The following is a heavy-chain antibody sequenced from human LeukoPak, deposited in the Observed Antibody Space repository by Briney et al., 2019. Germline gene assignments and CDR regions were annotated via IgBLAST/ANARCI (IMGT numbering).Heavy chain of an antibody. J-gene: IGHJ6*03. CDR2: IIHILGIA. Sequence: SSVKVSCKASGGTFSSYTISWVRQAPAQGLDGMGRIIHILGIANYAQKFQGRVTITADKSTSTAYMELSSLRAEDTAVYYCARDAVVVPAAMLYYYYMDVWGKGTTVTVSS. V-gene: IGHV1-69*04. CDR1: GGTFSSYT. CDR3: ARDAVVVPAAMLYYYYMDV. D-gene: IGHD2-2*01.